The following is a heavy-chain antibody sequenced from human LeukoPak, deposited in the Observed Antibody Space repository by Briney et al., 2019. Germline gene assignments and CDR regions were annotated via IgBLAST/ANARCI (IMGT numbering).Heavy chain of an antibody. CDR3: ARSISGLGD. J-gene: IGHJ4*02. D-gene: IGHD3-16*01. V-gene: IGHV6-1*01. CDR2: TYYRSKWYN. Sequence: PSQTLSLTCATSGDTVSSNSAAWNWLRPSPSRGLEWPGRTYYRSKWYNDYAVSVKGRITISADTSKNQFSLQLNSVTPEDTAVYYCARSISGLGDWGQGTLVTVSS. CDR1: GDTVSSNSAA.